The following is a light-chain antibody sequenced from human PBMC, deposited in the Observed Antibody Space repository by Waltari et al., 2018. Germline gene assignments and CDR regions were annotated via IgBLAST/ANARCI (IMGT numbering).Light chain of an antibody. Sequence: DIQMTQSPSTLSASVGDRVTITCRASQSISSWLAWYQQKPGKAPKLLIYKASSLESGVPSRFSGSGSGTEFTLPISSLQPDDFATYYCQQYNSQFTFGPGTKVDIK. CDR3: QQYNSQFT. V-gene: IGKV1-5*03. J-gene: IGKJ3*01. CDR1: QSISSW. CDR2: KAS.